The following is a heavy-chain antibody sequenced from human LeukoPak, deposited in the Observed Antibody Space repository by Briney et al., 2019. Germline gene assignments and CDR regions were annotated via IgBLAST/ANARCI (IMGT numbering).Heavy chain of an antibody. CDR3: AREGPLGQLVDY. D-gene: IGHD6-6*01. CDR1: GGSISGYY. J-gene: IGHJ4*02. Sequence: SETLSLTCTVSGGSISGYYWSWIRQPPGKGLEWIGYIYYSGSTNYNPSLESRVTISVDTSKNQFSLKLTSMTAADTAVYYCAREGPLGQLVDYWGQGTPVTVSS. V-gene: IGHV4-59*01. CDR2: IYYSGST.